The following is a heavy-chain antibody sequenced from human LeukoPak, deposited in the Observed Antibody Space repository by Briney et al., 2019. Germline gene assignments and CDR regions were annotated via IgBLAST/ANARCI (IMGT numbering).Heavy chain of an antibody. CDR2: IIPIFGTA. CDR3: ARVGGSTPHY. D-gene: IGHD1-26*01. CDR1: GGTFSSYA. Sequence: ASVEVSCKASGGTFSSYAISWVRQAPGQGLEWMGGIIPIFGTANYAQKFQGRVTITADESTSTAYMELSSLRSEDTAVYYCARVGGSTPHYWGQGTPVTVSS. J-gene: IGHJ4*02. V-gene: IGHV1-69*13.